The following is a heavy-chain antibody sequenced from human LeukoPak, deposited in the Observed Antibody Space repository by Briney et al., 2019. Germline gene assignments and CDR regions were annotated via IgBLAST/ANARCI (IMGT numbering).Heavy chain of an antibody. J-gene: IGHJ4*02. CDR2: INHSGST. CDR3: ARWYGSGSYSLD. D-gene: IGHD3-10*01. Sequence: SETLSLTCAVYGGSFSGYYWSWIRQPPGKGLEWIGEINHSGSTNYNPSLKSRVTISVDTSKNQFSLKLSSVTAADAAVYYCARWYGSGSYSLDWGQGILVTVSS. CDR1: GGSFSGYY. V-gene: IGHV4-34*01.